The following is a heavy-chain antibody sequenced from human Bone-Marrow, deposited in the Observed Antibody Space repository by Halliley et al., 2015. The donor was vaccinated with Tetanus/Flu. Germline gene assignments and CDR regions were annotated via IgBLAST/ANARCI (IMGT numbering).Heavy chain of an antibody. CDR1: GYSFTSYG. CDR3: ARYALGKNWFDP. V-gene: IGHV1-18*04. J-gene: IGHJ5*02. Sequence: QMQLGQSGAEVKKPGASVKVSCKASGYSFTSYGISWVRQAPGQGLEWMGWISVYNGNTDYEQKFQGRLTMTTDTSTSTAYMELRSLRSDGTAVFYCARYALGKNWFDPWGQGSLVTVSS. CDR2: ISVYNGNT. D-gene: IGHD7-27*01.